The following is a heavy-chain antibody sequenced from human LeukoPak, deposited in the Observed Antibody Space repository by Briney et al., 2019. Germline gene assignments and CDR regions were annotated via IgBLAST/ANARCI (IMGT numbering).Heavy chain of an antibody. D-gene: IGHD3-10*01. V-gene: IGHV3-7*01. CDR3: ATYITMVRGPKYYFDY. Sequence: PGGPLRLSCAASGFTFRSYLMSWVRQAPGKGLEWVANIKQDGSEKYYVDSVKGRFTISRDNAKNSLYLQMNSLRAEDTAVYYCATYITMVRGPKYYFDYWGQGILVTVSS. CDR2: IKQDGSEK. J-gene: IGHJ4*02. CDR1: GFTFRSYL.